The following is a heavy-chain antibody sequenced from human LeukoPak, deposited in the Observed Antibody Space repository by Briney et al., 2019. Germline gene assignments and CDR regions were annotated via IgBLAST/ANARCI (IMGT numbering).Heavy chain of an antibody. J-gene: IGHJ4*02. CDR1: GFTFSSNY. Sequence: PGGSLRLSCAASGFTFSSNYMTWVRQAPGKGLEWVSLIYSAGGTYYADSVKGRFTISRDNAKNSLYLQMNSLRDEDTAVYYCARDSVTANFDYWGQGTLVTVSS. CDR3: ARDSVTANFDY. V-gene: IGHV3-53*01. D-gene: IGHD1-20*01. CDR2: IYSAGGT.